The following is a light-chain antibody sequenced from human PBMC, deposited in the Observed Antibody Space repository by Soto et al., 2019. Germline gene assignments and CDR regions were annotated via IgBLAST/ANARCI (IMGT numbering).Light chain of an antibody. CDR3: QHYDNSPRT. CDR1: QSVNSNY. CDR2: GAS. Sequence: EIVLTQSPGTLSLSPGERATLSCRASQSVNSNYLAWYQQKPGQGPRLLMYGASSRATGIPARFSGSGSGTDFTLTISRLEPEDFAVYYCQHYDNSPRTFGQGTKVEIK. J-gene: IGKJ1*01. V-gene: IGKV3-20*01.